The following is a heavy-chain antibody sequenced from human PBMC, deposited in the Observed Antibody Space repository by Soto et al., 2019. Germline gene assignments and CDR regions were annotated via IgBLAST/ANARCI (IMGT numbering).Heavy chain of an antibody. CDR1: GGTFSSYA. Sequence: GASVKVSCKASGGTFSSYAISWVRQAPGQGLEWMGGIIPIFGTANYAQKFQGRVTITADESTSTAYMELSSLRSEDTAVYYCARDIYGSGSYFVQEDNWFDPWGQGTLVTVS. CDR3: ARDIYGSGSYFVQEDNWFDP. J-gene: IGHJ5*02. D-gene: IGHD3-10*01. V-gene: IGHV1-69*13. CDR2: IIPIFGTA.